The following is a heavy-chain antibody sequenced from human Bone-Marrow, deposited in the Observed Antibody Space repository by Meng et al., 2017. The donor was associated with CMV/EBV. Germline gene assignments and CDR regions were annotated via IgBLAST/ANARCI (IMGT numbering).Heavy chain of an antibody. CDR3: AKALVGVLRGMDV. CDR2: ISGSGGSA. Sequence: GGSLRLSCTASGFTFNNYAMSWVRQAPGKGLEWVSGISGSGGSAFYADSAKGRFTISRDNSKSTLYLQMNSLTAEDTAVYFCAKALVGVLRGMDVWGQGTTVTVSS. J-gene: IGHJ6*02. D-gene: IGHD2-15*01. V-gene: IGHV3-23*01. CDR1: GFTFNNYA.